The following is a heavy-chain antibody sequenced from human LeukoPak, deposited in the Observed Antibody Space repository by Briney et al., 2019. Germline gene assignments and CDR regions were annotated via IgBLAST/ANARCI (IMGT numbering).Heavy chain of an antibody. Sequence: GGSLRLSCAASGFTFSSYGMHWVRQAPGKGLEWVAFIRYDGSNKYYANSVKGRFTISRDNAKNSLYLQMNSLRVEDTPVYYCARCTTGRTFGSLREIKRSREIDYWGQGTLVTVSS. V-gene: IGHV3-30*02. D-gene: IGHD1-1*01. CDR1: GFTFSSYG. J-gene: IGHJ4*02. CDR3: ARCTTGRTFGSLREIKRSREIDY. CDR2: IRYDGSNK.